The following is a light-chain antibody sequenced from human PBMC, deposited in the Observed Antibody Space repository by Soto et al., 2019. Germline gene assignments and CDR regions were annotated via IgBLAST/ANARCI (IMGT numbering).Light chain of an antibody. CDR3: QQYYNWPPYT. V-gene: IGKV3-20*01. CDR1: QSVSSNY. J-gene: IGKJ2*01. Sequence: EIVLTQSPGTLSLSPGERATLSCRASQSVSSNYLAWYQQRPGQAPRLLIYDASSRATGVPDRFSGSGSGTDFTLTISRLEPEDFAVYYCQQYYNWPPYTFGQGTKLEIK. CDR2: DAS.